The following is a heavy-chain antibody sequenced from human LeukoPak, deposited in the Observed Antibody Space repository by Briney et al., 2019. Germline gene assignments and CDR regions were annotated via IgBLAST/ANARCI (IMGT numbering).Heavy chain of an antibody. D-gene: IGHD2-2*01. CDR1: GGSISSYY. CDR2: IYYSGST. V-gene: IGHV4-59*08. CDR3: ARHYEPAERGFWFDP. J-gene: IGHJ5*02. Sequence: PSETLSLTCTVSGGSISSYYWSWIRQPPGKGLEWIGYIYYSGSTNYNPSLKSRVTISVDTSKNQFSLKLSSVIAADTAVYYCARHYEPAERGFWFDPWGQGTLVTVSS.